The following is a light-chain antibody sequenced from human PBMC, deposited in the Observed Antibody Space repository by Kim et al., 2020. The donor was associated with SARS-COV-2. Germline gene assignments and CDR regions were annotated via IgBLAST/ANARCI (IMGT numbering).Light chain of an antibody. Sequence: SASAGDRVTITCRASQAISTYLAWYQQRPGKAPKFLIYKASSLESWVPSRFSGSGYGTEFTLTISSLQPDDFGTYYCQQYSSYPDTFGQGTKLEIK. V-gene: IGKV1-5*03. CDR2: KAS. CDR3: QQYSSYPDT. J-gene: IGKJ2*01. CDR1: QAISTY.